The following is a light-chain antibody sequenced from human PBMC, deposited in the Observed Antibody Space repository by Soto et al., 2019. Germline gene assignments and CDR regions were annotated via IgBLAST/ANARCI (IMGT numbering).Light chain of an antibody. CDR2: DVS. CDR1: QSVSSY. CDR3: QQRSHWPRT. V-gene: IGKV3-11*01. J-gene: IGKJ1*01. Sequence: IVVAQSRATLSVSPGERATLSCRASQSVSSYLIWYQQKPGQAPRLLIYDVSNRATGIPARFSGSGSGTDFSLTISSLEPEDFAVYYCQQRSHWPRTFGQGTKVDIK.